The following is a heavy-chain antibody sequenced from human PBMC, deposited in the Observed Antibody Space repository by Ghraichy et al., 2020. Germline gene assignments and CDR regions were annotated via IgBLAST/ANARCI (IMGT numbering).Heavy chain of an antibody. D-gene: IGHD2-2*02. CDR1: GFTFSSYW. V-gene: IGHV3-7*01. Sequence: GESLNISCAASGFTFSSYWMSWVRQAPGKGLEWVANIKQDGSEKYYVDSVKGRFTISRDNAKNSLYLQMNSLRAEDTAVYYCARVVGLRTYCSSTSCYTSYYYYGMDVWGQGTTVTVSS. CDR3: ARVVGLRTYCSSTSCYTSYYYYGMDV. CDR2: IKQDGSEK. J-gene: IGHJ6*02.